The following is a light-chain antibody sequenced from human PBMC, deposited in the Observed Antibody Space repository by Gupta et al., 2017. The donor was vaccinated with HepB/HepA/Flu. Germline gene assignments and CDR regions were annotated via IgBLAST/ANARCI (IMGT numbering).Light chain of an antibody. V-gene: IGKV2-28*01. CDR2: WGS. J-gene: IGKJ4*01. CDR1: QSLLHSNGYNY. CDR3: TQDLQTTT. Sequence: EIVMPQSPLSLPVTPGEPASISCRSSQSLLHSNGYNYLDWYLQTPGQSPQLLIYWGSKRASGAPDRFRDSGSGTEFPLKSSRGEDEDVGVYCGTQDLQTTTFGEGTKVAIK.